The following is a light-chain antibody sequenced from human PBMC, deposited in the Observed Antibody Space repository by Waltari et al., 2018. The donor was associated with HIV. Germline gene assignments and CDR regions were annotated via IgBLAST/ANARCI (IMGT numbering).Light chain of an antibody. CDR3: QVWDNNSEPNVA. CDR2: DDS. J-gene: IGLJ2*01. V-gene: IGLV3-21*02. Sequence: YVLTQAPSLSVAPGQTARITCGGNKIGTKSVHWYQQKPGQAPVLVVYDDSDRPSGFPERFSGSNSRNTATLTISGVEAGDEADYYCQVWDNNSEPNVAFGGGTKLTV. CDR1: KIGTKS.